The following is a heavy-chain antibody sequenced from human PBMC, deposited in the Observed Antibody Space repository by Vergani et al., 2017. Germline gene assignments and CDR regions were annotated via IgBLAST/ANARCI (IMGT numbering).Heavy chain of an antibody. CDR3: ARGSGYYSYYFDF. V-gene: IGHV1-69*01. D-gene: IGHD3-22*01. Sequence: QVQLVQSGAEVKKPGSSVKVSCKASGSSFSNTGFSWVRQAPGQGLEWMGGIIPVFYTANFGQKFQGRLTITADESTSSSYMELSSLRSEDTAVYYCARGSGYYSYYFDFWGQGTLVTVSS. J-gene: IGHJ4*02. CDR2: IIPVFYTA. CDR1: GSSFSNTG.